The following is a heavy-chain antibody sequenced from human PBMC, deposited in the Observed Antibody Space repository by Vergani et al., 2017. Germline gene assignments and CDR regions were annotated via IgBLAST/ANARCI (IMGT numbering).Heavy chain of an antibody. Sequence: EVQLLESGGGLVQPGGSLRLSCAASGFTFSSYAMSWVRQAPGKGLEWVSAISGSGGSTYYADSVKGRFTISRDTSKNTLYLQMNSLRAEDTAVYYCAKTGRNPYYYYYMDVWGKGTTVTVSS. CDR1: GFTFSSYA. D-gene: IGHD1-14*01. CDR2: ISGSGGST. CDR3: AKTGRNPYYYYYMDV. J-gene: IGHJ6*03. V-gene: IGHV3-23*01.